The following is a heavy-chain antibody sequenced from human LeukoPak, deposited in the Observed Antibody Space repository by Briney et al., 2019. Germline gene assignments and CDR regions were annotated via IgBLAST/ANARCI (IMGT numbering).Heavy chain of an antibody. Sequence: PSETLSLTCTVSGGSISSSSYYWGWIRQPPGKGLEWIGSIYYSGSTYYNPSLKSRVTISVDTSKNQFSLKLSSVTAADTAVYYCARDPAYSSSSSFKSYYYYMDVWGKGTTVTVSS. D-gene: IGHD6-6*01. CDR1: GGSISSSSYY. CDR3: ARDPAYSSSSSFKSYYYYMDV. J-gene: IGHJ6*03. V-gene: IGHV4-39*02. CDR2: IYYSGST.